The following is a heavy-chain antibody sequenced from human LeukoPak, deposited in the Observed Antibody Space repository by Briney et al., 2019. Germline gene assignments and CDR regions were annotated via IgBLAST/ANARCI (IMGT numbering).Heavy chain of an antibody. CDR2: IYYSGST. CDR1: GGSISRSSYY. Sequence: SETLSLTCTVSGGSISRSSYYWGWIRQPPGKGLEWIGSIYYSGSTYYNPSLKSRVTISVDTSKNQFSLKLSSVTAADTAVYYCARTDDYAYPDDAFDIWGQGTMVTVSS. V-gene: IGHV4-39*07. CDR3: ARTDDYAYPDDAFDI. J-gene: IGHJ3*02. D-gene: IGHD3-16*01.